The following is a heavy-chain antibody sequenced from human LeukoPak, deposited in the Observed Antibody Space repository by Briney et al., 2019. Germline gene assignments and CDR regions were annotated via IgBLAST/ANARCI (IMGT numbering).Heavy chain of an antibody. J-gene: IGHJ4*02. Sequence: GGSLRPSCAASGFTFNRYAIHWVRQAPGKGLEWVAFISYDRSNKYFADSVKGRFTISRDNSKNTVYLQMDSLRAEDTAVYYCARDRNLDSWGQGTLVTVSS. CDR1: GFTFNRYA. CDR2: ISYDRSNK. CDR3: ARDRNLDS. V-gene: IGHV3-30-3*01.